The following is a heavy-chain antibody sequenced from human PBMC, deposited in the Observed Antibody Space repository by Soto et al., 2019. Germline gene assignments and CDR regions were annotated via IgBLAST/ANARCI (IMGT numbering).Heavy chain of an antibody. Sequence: QVQLQESGPGLVKPSETLSLTCTVSGGSISSYYCSWFRPPPGQGLEWIWVVHYGGNRDYNPSLWSRVTMSVDTAKNQFSLKVSSVTSADTALYYCASQGFASIHGLVYVWGQGTTVTVSS. J-gene: IGHJ6*02. CDR1: GGSISSYY. CDR3: ASQGFASIHGLVYV. CDR2: VHYGGNR. V-gene: IGHV4-59*08. D-gene: IGHD3-10*01.